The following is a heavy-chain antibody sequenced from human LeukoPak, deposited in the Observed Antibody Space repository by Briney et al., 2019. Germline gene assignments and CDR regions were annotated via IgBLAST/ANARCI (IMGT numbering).Heavy chain of an antibody. V-gene: IGHV3-21*01. CDR2: ISSSSSYI. CDR1: GFTFSSYS. J-gene: IGHJ3*02. CDR3: ASDYYDSSGYVSAGFDI. D-gene: IGHD3-22*01. Sequence: GGSLRLSCAASGFTFSSYSMTWVRQAPVKGLEWVSSISSSSSYIYYADSVKGRFTISRDNAKNSLYLQMNSLRAEDTAVYYCASDYYDSSGYVSAGFDIWGQGTMVTVSS.